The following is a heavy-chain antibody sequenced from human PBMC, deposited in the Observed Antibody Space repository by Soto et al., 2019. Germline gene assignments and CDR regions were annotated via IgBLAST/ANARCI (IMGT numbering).Heavy chain of an antibody. CDR1: GFTFSSYA. V-gene: IGHV3-64D*06. J-gene: IGHJ4*02. CDR2: ISSNGGST. D-gene: IGHD1-26*01. CDR3: VTLSGSYSAPFDY. Sequence: PGGSLRLSCSASGFTFSSYAMHWVRQAPGKGLEYVSAISSNGGSTYYADSVKGRFTISRDNSKNTLYLQMSSLRAEDTAVYYCVTLSGSYSAPFDYWGQGTLVTVSS.